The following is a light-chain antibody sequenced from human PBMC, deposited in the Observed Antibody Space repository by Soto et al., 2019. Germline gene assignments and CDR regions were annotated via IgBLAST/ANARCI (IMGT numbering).Light chain of an antibody. V-gene: IGKV1-17*01. CDR3: LQHHTYVLS. CDR2: GAS. J-gene: IGKJ4*01. CDR1: QGIRTD. Sequence: DIQMTQSPSSLSASVGDRVTITCRASQGIRTDLGWFQQKPGKAPKRLIYGASSLHSGVPSRFSGSGSGTEFTLTISSPPPEDFATYYCLQHHTYVLSFGGGTRVEIQ.